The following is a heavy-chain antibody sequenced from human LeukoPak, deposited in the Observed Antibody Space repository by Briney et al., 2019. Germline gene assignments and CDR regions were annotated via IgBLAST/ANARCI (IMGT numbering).Heavy chain of an antibody. Sequence: PGGSLRLSCAASGFTFSSYWMHWVRQAPGKGLVWVSRINSDGSSTSYADSVKGRFTISRDNAKNTLYLQMNSLRAEDTAVYYCARVVYYYYYMDVWGKGTTVTVSS. CDR3: ARVVYYYYYMDV. CDR2: INSDGSST. V-gene: IGHV3-74*01. J-gene: IGHJ6*03. CDR1: GFTFSSYW.